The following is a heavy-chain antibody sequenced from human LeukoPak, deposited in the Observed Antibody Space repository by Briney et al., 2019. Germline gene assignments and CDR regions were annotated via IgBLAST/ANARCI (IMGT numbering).Heavy chain of an antibody. V-gene: IGHV1-69*05. D-gene: IGHD3-3*01. J-gene: IGHJ4*02. CDR3: VSGFGVVRPLDY. CDR2: IIPIFGTA. CDR1: GGTFSSYA. Sequence: ASVKVSCKASGGTFSSYAISWVRQAPGQGLEWMGGIIPIFGTANYTQKFQGRVTITTDESTSTAYMELSRLRSEDTAVYLCVSGFGVVRPLDYWGQGTLVTVSS.